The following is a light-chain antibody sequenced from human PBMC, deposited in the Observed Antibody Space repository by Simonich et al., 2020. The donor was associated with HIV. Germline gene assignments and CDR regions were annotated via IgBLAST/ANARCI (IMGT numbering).Light chain of an antibody. CDR1: QSVSSN. J-gene: IGKJ2*01. V-gene: IGKV3-15*01. CDR2: GAS. CDR3: QQYKYWYT. Sequence: EIVMTQSPATLSVSPGERATLSCRASQSVSSNLAWYQQKPGQAPKLLIYGASTRATGIPARFSASGSGTEFTLTITSLQSEDFAVYYCQQYKYWYTFGQGTKLEIK.